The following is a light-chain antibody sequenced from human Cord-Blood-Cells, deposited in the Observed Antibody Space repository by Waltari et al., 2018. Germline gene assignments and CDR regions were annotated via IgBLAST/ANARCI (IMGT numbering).Light chain of an antibody. V-gene: IGLV2-14*04. CDR3: SSYTSSSTWV. J-gene: IGLJ3*02. CDR2: DVS. CDR1: SSDVGGYNY. Sequence: GTSSDVGGYNYVSWYQQHPGKAPKLMIYDVSKRPSGVSNRFSGSKSGNTASLTISGLQAEDEADYYCSSYTSSSTWVFGGGTKLTVL.